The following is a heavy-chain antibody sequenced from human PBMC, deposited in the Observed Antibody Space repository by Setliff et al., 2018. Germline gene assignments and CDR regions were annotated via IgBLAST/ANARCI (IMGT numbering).Heavy chain of an antibody. CDR3: ARDGDNYYDSSGYYLNHAFDI. CDR2: IIPIYGTA. V-gene: IGHV1-69*13. CDR1: GGTFSTYP. Sequence: SVKVSCKSSGGTFSTYPINWVRQAPGQGLEWMGGIIPIYGTANYAQKFQDRVTITADESTNTAYMELSSLRSDDSAMYYCARDGDNYYDSSGYYLNHAFDIWGQGTMVTVSS. D-gene: IGHD3-22*01. J-gene: IGHJ3*02.